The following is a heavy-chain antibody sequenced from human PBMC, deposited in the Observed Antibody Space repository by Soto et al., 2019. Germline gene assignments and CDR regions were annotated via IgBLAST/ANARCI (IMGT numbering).Heavy chain of an antibody. CDR2: IRSKAYGGTT. D-gene: IGHD2-15*01. CDR3: TRYCSGGSCYWTSLDY. J-gene: IGHJ4*02. Sequence: KGLEWVGFIRSKAYGGTTEYAASVKGRFTISRDDSKSIAYLQMNSLKTEDTAVYYCTRYCSGGSCYWTSLDYWGQGTLVIVTS. V-gene: IGHV3-49*02.